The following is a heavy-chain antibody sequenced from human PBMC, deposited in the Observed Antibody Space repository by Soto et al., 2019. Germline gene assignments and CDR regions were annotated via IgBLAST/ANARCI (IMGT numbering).Heavy chain of an antibody. CDR3: ASFSPWPSH. J-gene: IGHJ4*03. V-gene: IGHV5-51*01. Sequence: RGSRKISCKGSGYSFTSYWIGWVRQMAGKGLEWMGIIYPGDSDTRYSPSFQGQVTISADKSISTAYLQWSSLKASDTSMYYCASFSPWPSHWGQGTMVTVSS. CDR2: IYPGDSDT. D-gene: IGHD3-3*01. CDR1: GYSFTSYW.